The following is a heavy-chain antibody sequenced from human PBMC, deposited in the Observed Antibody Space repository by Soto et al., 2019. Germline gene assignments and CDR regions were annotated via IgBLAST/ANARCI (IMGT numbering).Heavy chain of an antibody. CDR2: INSDGTTT. J-gene: IGHJ4*02. D-gene: IGHD1-26*01. V-gene: IGHV3-74*01. CDR1: GFTFSTYW. Sequence: GGSLRLSCAASGFTFSTYWMHWVRQAPGKGLVWVSRINSDGTTTTYADSVKGRFTISRDNARNTLYLQMNSLRAEDTAVYYCAIVAPGRYSWRDIWSQGTLVTVS. CDR3: AIVAPGRYSWRDI.